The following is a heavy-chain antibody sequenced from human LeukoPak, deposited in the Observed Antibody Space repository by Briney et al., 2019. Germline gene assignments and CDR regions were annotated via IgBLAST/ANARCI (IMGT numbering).Heavy chain of an antibody. J-gene: IGHJ4*02. CDR3: ATDCGGDCYSRY. CDR2: INPNKGGI. V-gene: IGHV1-2*02. Sequence: AVKVSCKASGYMFNDYYLHWVRQAPGQGLEWMGWINPNKGGIKYAQKFQGRVTMTRDTSITTAYMELSRLTSDDTAVYFCATDCGGDCYSRYWGQGTLVTVSS. D-gene: IGHD2-21*02. CDR1: GYMFNDYY.